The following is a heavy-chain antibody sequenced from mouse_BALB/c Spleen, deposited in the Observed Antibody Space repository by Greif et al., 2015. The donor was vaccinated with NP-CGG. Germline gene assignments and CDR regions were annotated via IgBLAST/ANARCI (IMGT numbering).Heavy chain of an antibody. CDR3: ARRTQHFDY. CDR2: INPSTGYT. Sequence: QVQLQQPGAELAKPGASVKMSCKASGYTFTSYWMHWVKQGPGQGLEWIGYINPSTGYTEYNQKFKDKATLTADKSSSTAYMQLSSLTSEDSAVYYCARRTQHFDYWGQGTTLTVSS. D-gene: IGHD6-1*01. CDR1: GYTFTSYW. J-gene: IGHJ2*01. V-gene: IGHV1-7*01.